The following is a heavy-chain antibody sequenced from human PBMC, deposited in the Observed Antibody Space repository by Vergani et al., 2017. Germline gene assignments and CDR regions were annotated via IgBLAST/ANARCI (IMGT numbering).Heavy chain of an antibody. CDR2: IDRNYGVK. CDR3: VKDNDYDADGPFDL. CDR1: GFTFQAFA. Sequence: VEAGGGLVQPGGSLRLSCTASGFTFQAFAFHWVRQVSGRGLEWVSGIDRNYGVKNGNSFEGRFSISRDNAKKAVFLQMHNLRQVDTALYFCVKDNDYDADGPFDLWGRGTLVTVSS. V-gene: IGHV3-9*01. D-gene: IGHD3-16*01. J-gene: IGHJ2*01.